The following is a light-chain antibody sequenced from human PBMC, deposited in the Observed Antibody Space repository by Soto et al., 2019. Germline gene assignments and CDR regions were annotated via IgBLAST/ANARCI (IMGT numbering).Light chain of an antibody. CDR3: QQYGRPPKT. J-gene: IGKJ1*01. CDR1: QSISTSHY. CDR2: DSS. V-gene: IGKV3-20*01. Sequence: VLTQSPGTLSLSRGERATLSCRASQSISTSHYVARYHQKAGQAPRLLISDSSMRAAGIPDRFSGSGSGTDFTLTISRLEPEDFAVYFCQQYGRPPKTFGLGTKVELK.